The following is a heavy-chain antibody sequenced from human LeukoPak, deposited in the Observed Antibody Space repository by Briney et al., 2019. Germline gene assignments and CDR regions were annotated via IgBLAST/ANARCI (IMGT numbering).Heavy chain of an antibody. Sequence: SETLSLTCTVSGGSINNYYWNWIRQPAGKGLEWIGRIYSSGSTNYNPSLKSRVTISVDTSKNQFSLKLSSVTAADTAVCYCARLGEHNLKDWGQGILVTVSS. J-gene: IGHJ4*02. D-gene: IGHD3-16*01. CDR3: ARLGEHNLKD. CDR1: GGSINNYY. V-gene: IGHV4-4*07. CDR2: IYSSGST.